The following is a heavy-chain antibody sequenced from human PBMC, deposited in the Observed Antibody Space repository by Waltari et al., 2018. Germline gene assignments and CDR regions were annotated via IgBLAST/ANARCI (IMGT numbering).Heavy chain of an antibody. Sequence: QVQLQESGPGLVKPSQTLSLTCTVSGGSISSGSYYWSWIRQPAGTGLEWIGYIYTSGSTNYNPSLKSRVTISVDTSKNQFSLKLSSVTAADTAVYYCARPSYCGGDCPPGDWYFDLWGRGTLVTVSS. V-gene: IGHV4-61*09. D-gene: IGHD2-21*01. J-gene: IGHJ2*01. CDR3: ARPSYCGGDCPPGDWYFDL. CDR1: GGSISSGSYY. CDR2: IYTSGST.